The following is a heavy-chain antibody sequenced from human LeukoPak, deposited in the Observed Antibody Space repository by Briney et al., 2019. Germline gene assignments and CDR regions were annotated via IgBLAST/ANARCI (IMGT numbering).Heavy chain of an antibody. V-gene: IGHV3-23*01. CDR1: GFTFTSYA. D-gene: IGHD4-17*01. CDR2: ISDSSGST. J-gene: IGHJ4*02. CDR3: AKTLHYGHYGKFDY. Sequence: PGGSLRLSCAASGFTFTSYAMNWVRQAPGKGLEWVSTISDSSGSTYCADSVKGRFTISRDNSKNTLYLQMNSLRAEDTAVYYCAKTLHYGHYGKFDYRGQGTLVTVSS.